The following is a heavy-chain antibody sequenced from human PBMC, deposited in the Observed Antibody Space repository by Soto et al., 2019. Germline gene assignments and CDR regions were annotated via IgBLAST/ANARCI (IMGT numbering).Heavy chain of an antibody. CDR1: GFTFSSYA. Sequence: GGSQRLSCAASGFTFSSYAMSWVRQAPGKGLEWVSAISGSGGSTYYADSVKGRFTISRDNSKNTLYLQMNSLRAEDTAVYYCAKDSSSWPSYWYFDLWGRGTLVTVSS. V-gene: IGHV3-23*01. CDR3: AKDSSSWPSYWYFDL. D-gene: IGHD6-13*01. CDR2: ISGSGGST. J-gene: IGHJ2*01.